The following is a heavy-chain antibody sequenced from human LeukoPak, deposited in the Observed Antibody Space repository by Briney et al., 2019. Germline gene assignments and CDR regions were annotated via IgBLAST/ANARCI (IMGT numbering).Heavy chain of an antibody. CDR1: GFTFSSYA. D-gene: IGHD3-10*01. J-gene: IGHJ4*02. V-gene: IGHV3-23*01. CDR2: ISGSGGST. CDR3: EKARSTMDRGVIHC. Sequence: PGGSLRLSCVASGFTFSSYAMSWVRQAPGKGLEWVSAISGSGGSTYYADSVRGRFTISRDISKITLYLQMNSLRAEDTAVYFCEKARSTMDRGVIHCWGQGTLVTVSS.